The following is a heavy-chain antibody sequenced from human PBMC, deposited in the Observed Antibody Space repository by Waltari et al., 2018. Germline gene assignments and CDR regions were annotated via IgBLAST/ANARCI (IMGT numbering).Heavy chain of an antibody. Sequence: QVQLVQSGAEVKKPGSSVKVSCKASGGTFSSYAISWVRQAPGQGLEWMGGIIPIFGTANYAQKFQGRVTITTDDSTSTAYMELSSLRSEDTAVYYCARDPVAAAAMGIWFDPWGQGTLVTVSS. D-gene: IGHD6-13*01. CDR2: IIPIFGTA. V-gene: IGHV1-69*05. CDR3: ARDPVAAAAMGIWFDP. J-gene: IGHJ5*02. CDR1: GGTFSSYA.